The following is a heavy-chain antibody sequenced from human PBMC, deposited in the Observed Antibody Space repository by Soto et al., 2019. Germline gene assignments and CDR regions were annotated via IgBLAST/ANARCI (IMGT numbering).Heavy chain of an antibody. CDR1: GGSISSSNW. V-gene: IGHV4-4*02. J-gene: IGHJ5*02. CDR3: ARDQTYNNWSKWFDP. Sequence: SETLSLTCAVSGGSISSSNWWSWVRQPPGKGLEWIGEIYHSGSTNCNPSLKSRVTISVDKSKNQFSLKLNSVTPEDTAVYYCARDQTYNNWSKWFDPWGQGTLVTVSS. CDR2: IYHSGST. D-gene: IGHD1-1*01.